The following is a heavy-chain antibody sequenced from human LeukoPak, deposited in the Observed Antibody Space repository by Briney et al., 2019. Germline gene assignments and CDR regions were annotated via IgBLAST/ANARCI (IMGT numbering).Heavy chain of an antibody. CDR3: ATDHHGGNFAGAFDI. J-gene: IGHJ3*02. V-gene: IGHV1-69*04. Sequence: GASVKVSCKASGGTFSSYTISWVRQAPGQGLEWMGRIIPILGIANYAQKFQGRVTITADKSTSTAYMELSSLRSEDTAVYYCATDHHGGNFAGAFDIWGQGTMVTVSS. CDR1: GGTFSSYT. CDR2: IIPILGIA. D-gene: IGHD4-23*01.